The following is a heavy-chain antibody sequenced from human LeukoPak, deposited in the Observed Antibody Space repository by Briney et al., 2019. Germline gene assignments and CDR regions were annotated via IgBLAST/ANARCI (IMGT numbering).Heavy chain of an antibody. CDR1: GFTFNNYG. J-gene: IGHJ4*02. V-gene: IGHV3-30*18. D-gene: IGHD2-2*01. CDR3: AKGPLRGTAAAIDY. Sequence: GKSLRLSCTASGFTFNNYGMHWVRQAPGKGLEWVAVISYDGRNIHYPDSVKGRFTISRDISTDTLWLQMDSLRTEDTAVYYCAKGPLRGTAAAIDYWGQGTLVTVSS. CDR2: ISYDGRNI.